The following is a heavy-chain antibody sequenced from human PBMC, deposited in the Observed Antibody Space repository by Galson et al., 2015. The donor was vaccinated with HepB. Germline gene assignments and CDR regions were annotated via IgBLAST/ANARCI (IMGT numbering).Heavy chain of an antibody. CDR1: GGSISSGSYY. Sequence: SLTCTASGGSISSGSYYWSWIRQPAGKGLEWIGRIYTSGSTNYNPSLKSRVTMSVDTSKNQFSLKLSSVTAADTAVYYCARDRGYENYYFDYWGQGTLVTVSS. V-gene: IGHV4-61*02. D-gene: IGHD5-12*01. J-gene: IGHJ4*02. CDR2: IYTSGST. CDR3: ARDRGYENYYFDY.